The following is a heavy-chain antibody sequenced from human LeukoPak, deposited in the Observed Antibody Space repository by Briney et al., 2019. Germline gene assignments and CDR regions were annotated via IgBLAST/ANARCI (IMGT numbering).Heavy chain of an antibody. Sequence: KPSETLSLTCTVSGGSISSSFYYWSWIRQPPGKGLEWIGEINHSGSTNYNPSLKSRVTISVDTSKNQFSLKLSSVTAADTAVYYCARRWTSHPPRNWGQGTLVTVSS. CDR3: ARRWTSHPPRN. D-gene: IGHD2-2*01. CDR2: INHSGST. CDR1: GGSISSSFYY. J-gene: IGHJ4*02. V-gene: IGHV4-39*07.